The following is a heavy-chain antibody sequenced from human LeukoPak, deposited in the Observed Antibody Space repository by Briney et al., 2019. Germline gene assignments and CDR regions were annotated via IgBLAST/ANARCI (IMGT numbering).Heavy chain of an antibody. CDR2: ISSSSSYI. CDR1: GVTFSCYS. Sequence: PGVSLRLSCAASGVTFSCYSMNWVRQAPGKGLEWVSSISSSSSYIYYADSVKGRFTISRDNAKNSLYLQMNSLRAEDTAVYYCARGSKMYQLLWGAFDYWGQGTLVTVSS. CDR3: ARGSKMYQLLWGAFDY. J-gene: IGHJ4*02. D-gene: IGHD2-2*01. V-gene: IGHV3-21*01.